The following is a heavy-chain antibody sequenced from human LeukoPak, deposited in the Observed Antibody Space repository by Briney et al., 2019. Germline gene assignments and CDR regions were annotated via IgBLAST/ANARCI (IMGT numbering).Heavy chain of an antibody. CDR3: SRDGEHGYNDIDY. J-gene: IGHJ4*02. V-gene: IGHV3-30-3*01. Sequence: PGRSLRLSCEASGFTFSTYSVHWVRQAPDKGLESVAVISQDGSTQYYAGSVQGRFTISRDNSQNTLYLQLNSLRPEDTAVYYCSRDGEHGYNDIDYWGQGTLVTVSS. CDR2: ISQDGSTQ. D-gene: IGHD5-12*01. CDR1: GFTFSTYS.